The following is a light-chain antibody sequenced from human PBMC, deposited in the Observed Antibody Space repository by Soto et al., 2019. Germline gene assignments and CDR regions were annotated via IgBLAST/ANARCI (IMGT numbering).Light chain of an antibody. V-gene: IGKV3-20*01. Sequence: EIVLTQSPGTLSLSPGDRATLSCRASQSVTTNYLAWYQRKPGQAPRLLIYGASNRATDIPARFSGGGSGTDFTLTITRLEPEDFAVYYCQQYDRSPPTFGQGTKVEI. J-gene: IGKJ1*01. CDR2: GAS. CDR3: QQYDRSPPT. CDR1: QSVTTNY.